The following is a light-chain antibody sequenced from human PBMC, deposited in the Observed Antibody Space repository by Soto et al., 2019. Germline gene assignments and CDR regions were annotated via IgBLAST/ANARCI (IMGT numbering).Light chain of an antibody. CDR3: QHGYSIVSFT. V-gene: IGKV1-39*01. J-gene: IGKJ3*01. CDR1: QSISNY. CDR2: GAS. Sequence: DIQMTPSPSSLSASVGDRVTITCRASQSISNYLNWYQQKPGKAPKLLIYGASTLQSGVPSRFMGSGAGTDFTLTISSLQPEDFATYYCQHGYSIVSFTFGPGTKVDIQ.